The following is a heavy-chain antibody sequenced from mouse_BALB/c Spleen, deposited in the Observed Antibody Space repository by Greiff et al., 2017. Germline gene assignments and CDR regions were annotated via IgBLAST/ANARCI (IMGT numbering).Heavy chain of an antibody. V-gene: IGHV2-2*02. CDR1: GFSLTSYG. J-gene: IGHJ4*01. D-gene: IGHD2-1*01. CDR3: ARYGNYVVYAMDY. Sequence: VQLVESGPGLVQPSQSLSITCTVSGFSLTSYGVHWVRQSPGKGLEWLGVIWSGGSTDYNAAFISRLSISKDNSKSQVFFKMNSLQANDTAIYYCARYGNYVVYAMDYWGQGTSVTVSS. CDR2: IWSGGST.